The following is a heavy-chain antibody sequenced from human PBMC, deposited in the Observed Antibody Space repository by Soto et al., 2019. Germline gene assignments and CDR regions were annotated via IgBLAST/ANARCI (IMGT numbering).Heavy chain of an antibody. Sequence: EVQLLASGGGLVPPGGSLRLSCAASGFTFSTFGMSWVRQAPGKGLEWVASISDSSDKTFYADAGKGRFTIFRDNSKNTLYLQMNSLKAEDSALYSCAKRGVAVATTPWFDPWGQGTLVTVSS. V-gene: IGHV3-23*01. CDR1: GFTFSTFG. CDR3: AKRGVAVATTPWFDP. D-gene: IGHD2-15*01. J-gene: IGHJ5*02. CDR2: ISDSSDKT.